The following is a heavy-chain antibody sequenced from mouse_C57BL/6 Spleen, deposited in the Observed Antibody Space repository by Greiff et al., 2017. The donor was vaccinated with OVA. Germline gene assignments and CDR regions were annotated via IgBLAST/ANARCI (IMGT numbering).Heavy chain of an antibody. J-gene: IGHJ4*01. V-gene: IGHV1-54*01. Sequence: QVQLQQSGAELVRPGTSVKVSCKASGYAFTNYLLEWVKQRPGQGLEWIGVINPGSGGTNYNEKFKGKATLTADKSSSTAYMQLSSLTSEDSAVYFCARRITTVVEGAMDYWGQGTSVTVSS. D-gene: IGHD1-1*01. CDR1: GYAFTNYL. CDR3: ARRITTVVEGAMDY. CDR2: INPGSGGT.